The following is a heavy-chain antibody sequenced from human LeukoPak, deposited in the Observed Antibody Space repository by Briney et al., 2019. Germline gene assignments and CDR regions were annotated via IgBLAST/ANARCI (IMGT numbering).Heavy chain of an antibody. Sequence: GGSLRLSCAASGFTFSSYAMSWVRQAPGKGLEWVSAISGSGGSTYYADSVKGRFTISRDNSKNTLYLQMNSLRAEDTAVYYCAKDTPAHIAVAGPDAFDIWGQGTMVTVSS. CDR2: ISGSGGST. J-gene: IGHJ3*02. V-gene: IGHV3-23*01. CDR1: GFTFSSYA. CDR3: AKDTPAHIAVAGPDAFDI. D-gene: IGHD6-19*01.